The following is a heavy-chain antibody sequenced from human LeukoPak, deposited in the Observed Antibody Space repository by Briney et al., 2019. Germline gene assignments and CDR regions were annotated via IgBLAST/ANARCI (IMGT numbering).Heavy chain of an antibody. J-gene: IGHJ4*01. CDR3: ALVSLYSSSWYGEY. V-gene: IGHV3-23*01. D-gene: IGHD6-13*01. Sequence: GGSLRLSCEASGFTLSTYAVSWVRQAPGKGLEWVSAISGSDGSTYYADSVKGRFTISRDISKNTLFLQMNSLRAEDTAGYYCALVSLYSSSWYGEYWGQGTLVNVSP. CDR2: ISGSDGST. CDR1: GFTLSTYA.